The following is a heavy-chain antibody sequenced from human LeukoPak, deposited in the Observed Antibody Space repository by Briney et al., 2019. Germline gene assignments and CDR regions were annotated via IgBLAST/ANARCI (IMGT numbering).Heavy chain of an antibody. CDR1: GFTFRSYS. CDR2: ISSSSSYI. D-gene: IGHD3-10*01. CDR3: ATVNDYDSGSYYTSDY. Sequence: GGSLRLSCAASGFTFRSYSMNWVRQAPGKGLEWVSSISSSSSYIYYADSVEGRFTISRDNAKNSLYLQMNSLRDEDTAVYYCATVNDYDSGSYYTSDYWGQGTLVTVYS. V-gene: IGHV3-21*01. J-gene: IGHJ4*02.